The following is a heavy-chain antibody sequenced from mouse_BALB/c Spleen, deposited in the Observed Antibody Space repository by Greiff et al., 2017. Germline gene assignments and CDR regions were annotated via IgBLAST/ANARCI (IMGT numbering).Heavy chain of an antibody. CDR1: GYTFTSYW. CDR3: TRRGYYGSSRYFDV. D-gene: IGHD1-1*01. CDR2: IDPSDSYT. V-gene: IGHV1S127*01. J-gene: IGHJ1*01. Sequence: QVQLQQPGAELVKPGASVKMSCKASGYTFTSYWMHWVKQRPGQGLEWIGVIDPSDSYTSYNQKFKGKATLTVDTSSSTAYMQLSSLTSEDSAVYYCTRRGYYGSSRYFDVWGAGTTVTVSS.